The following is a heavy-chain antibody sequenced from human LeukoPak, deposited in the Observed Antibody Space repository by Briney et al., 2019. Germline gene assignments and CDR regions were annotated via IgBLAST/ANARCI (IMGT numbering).Heavy chain of an antibody. CDR1: GGSISSYY. V-gene: IGHV4-59*01. CDR2: IYYSGST. CDR3: ARDQGDYGSGSYDY. J-gene: IGHJ4*02. D-gene: IGHD3-10*01. Sequence: SETLSLTCTVSGGSISSYYWSWIRQPPGKGLEGIGYIYYSGSTNYNPSLKRRVTISVATSKNQFSLKLSSVTAADTAVYYCARDQGDYGSGSYDYWGQGTLVTVSS.